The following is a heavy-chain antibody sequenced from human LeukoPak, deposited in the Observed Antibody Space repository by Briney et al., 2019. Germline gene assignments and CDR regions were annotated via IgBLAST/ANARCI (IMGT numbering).Heavy chain of an antibody. V-gene: IGHV3-13*01. CDR3: ARDRIAAAGSNWYFDL. CDR2: IGTAGDT. D-gene: IGHD6-13*01. CDR1: GFTFSSYD. J-gene: IGHJ2*01. Sequence: GGSLRLSCAASGFTFSSYDMHWVRQATGKGLEWVSAIGTAGDTYYPGSVKGRFTISRENAKNSLYLQMNSLRAGDTAVYYCARDRIAAAGSNWYFDLWGRGTLVTVSS.